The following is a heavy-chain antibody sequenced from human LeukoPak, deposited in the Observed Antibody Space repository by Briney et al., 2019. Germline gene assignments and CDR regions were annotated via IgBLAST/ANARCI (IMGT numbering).Heavy chain of an antibody. J-gene: IGHJ4*02. D-gene: IGHD3-22*01. CDR1: GFTFSSYW. V-gene: IGHV3-74*01. Sequence: PGGSLRLSCAASGFTFSSYWMHWVRQAPGKGLVWVSRINGDGSSTTYADSVKGRFTISRDSARNTLYLQMSSLRAEDTAVYYCARDYSDDSGYLAYWGQGTLVTVSS. CDR2: INGDGSST. CDR3: ARDYSDDSGYLAY.